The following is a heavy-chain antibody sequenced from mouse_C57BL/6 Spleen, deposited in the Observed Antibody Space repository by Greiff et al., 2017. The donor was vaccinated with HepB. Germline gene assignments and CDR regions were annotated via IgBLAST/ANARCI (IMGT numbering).Heavy chain of an antibody. V-gene: IGHV1-69*01. CDR2: IDPSDSYT. D-gene: IGHD1-1*01. J-gene: IGHJ1*03. CDR1: GYTFTSYW. CDR3: ARYGSSYGGYFDV. Sequence: QVQLKQPGAELVMPGASVKLSCKASGYTFTSYWMHWVKQRPGQGLEWIGEIDPSDSYTNYNQKFKGKSTLTVDKSSSTAYMQLSSLTSEDSAVYYCARYGSSYGGYFDVWGTGTTVTVSS.